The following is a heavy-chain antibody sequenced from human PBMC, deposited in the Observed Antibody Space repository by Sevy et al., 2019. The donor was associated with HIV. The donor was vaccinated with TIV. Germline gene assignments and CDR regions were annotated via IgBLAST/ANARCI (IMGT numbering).Heavy chain of an antibody. CDR3: AKESGSYYDFWSGHDAFAI. J-gene: IGHJ3*02. CDR1: GFNFSSYG. Sequence: GGSLRLSCAASGFNFSSYGMHWVRQAPGKGLEWVAVISYDGSSKYYADSVRGRFSISIDNSKNTVYLQIIRLSAEETVVYYCAKESGSYYDFWSGHDAFAIWGQGTMVTVSS. CDR2: ISYDGSSK. D-gene: IGHD3-3*01. V-gene: IGHV3-30*18.